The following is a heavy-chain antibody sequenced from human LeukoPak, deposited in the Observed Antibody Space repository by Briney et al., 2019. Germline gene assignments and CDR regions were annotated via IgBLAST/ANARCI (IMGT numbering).Heavy chain of an antibody. CDR2: INSNGNT. D-gene: IGHD3-10*01. V-gene: IGHV4-4*07. CDR1: GGSISTYY. CDR3: ARDRLGFRVDV. Sequence: SETLSLICTVSGGSISTYYWSWIRQPAGKGPEWIGRINSNGNTNYNPSLKSRVSMSVDTSKNHFSLIVSSVTAADTAVYYCARDRLGFRVDVWGEGTTVTVSS. J-gene: IGHJ6*04.